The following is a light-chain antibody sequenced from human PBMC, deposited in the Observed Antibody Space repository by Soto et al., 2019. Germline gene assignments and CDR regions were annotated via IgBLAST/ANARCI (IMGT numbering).Light chain of an antibody. CDR2: GAS. J-gene: IGKJ5*01. Sequence: EIVLTQSPGPLSLSPGERATLSCRASQSVSSSYLAWYQQNRGQAPRLLIYGASSRATGIPDRFSGSGSGTDFTLSISRLEAEDFATYYCQQSYSTPSITFGQGARLEIK. CDR1: QSVSSSY. V-gene: IGKV3-20*01. CDR3: QQSYSTPSIT.